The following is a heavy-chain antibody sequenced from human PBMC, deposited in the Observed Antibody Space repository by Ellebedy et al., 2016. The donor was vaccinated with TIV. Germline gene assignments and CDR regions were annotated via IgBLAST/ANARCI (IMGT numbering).Heavy chain of an antibody. D-gene: IGHD3/OR15-3a*01. CDR2: ISYDGSNK. Sequence: GESLKISCAASGFTFSSSGMHWVRQAPAKGLEWVAVISYDGSNKYYADSVKGRFTISRDNSKNTLYLQMNSLRAEDTAVYYCASVDSGDYWGQGTLVTVSS. J-gene: IGHJ4*02. CDR1: GFTFSSSG. CDR3: ASVDSGDY. V-gene: IGHV3-30*03.